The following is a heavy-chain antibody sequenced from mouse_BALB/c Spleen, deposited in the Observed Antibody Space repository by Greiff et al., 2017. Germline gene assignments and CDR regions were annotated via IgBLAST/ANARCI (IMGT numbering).Heavy chain of an antibody. CDR1: GYTFTSYY. J-gene: IGHJ3*01. CDR2: INPSNGGT. Sequence: QVHVKQSGAELVKPGASVKLSCKASGYTFTSYYMYWVKQRPGQGLEWIGEINPSNGGTNFNEKFKSKATLTVDKSSSTAYMQLSSLTSEDSAVYYCTRNAYYGGPWFAYWGQGTLVTVSA. D-gene: IGHD2-10*01. V-gene: IGHV1S81*02. CDR3: TRNAYYGGPWFAY.